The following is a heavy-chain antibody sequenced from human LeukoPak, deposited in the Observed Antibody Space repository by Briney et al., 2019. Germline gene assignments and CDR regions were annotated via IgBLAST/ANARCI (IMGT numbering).Heavy chain of an antibody. CDR1: GYTLTELS. Sequence: ASVKVSRKVSGYTLTELSMHWVRQAPGKGLEWMGGFDPEDGETIYAQKFQGRVTMTEDTSTDTAYMELSSLRSEDTAVYYCATDRYSSGWYYFDYWGQGTLVTVSS. D-gene: IGHD6-19*01. CDR2: FDPEDGET. V-gene: IGHV1-24*01. J-gene: IGHJ4*02. CDR3: ATDRYSSGWYYFDY.